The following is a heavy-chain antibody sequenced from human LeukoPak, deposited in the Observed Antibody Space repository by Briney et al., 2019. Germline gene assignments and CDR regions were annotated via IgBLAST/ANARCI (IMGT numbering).Heavy chain of an antibody. D-gene: IGHD3-3*01. CDR1: GFTFNNYA. CDR2: INGDGDAT. J-gene: IGHJ3*02. Sequence: GGSLRLSCAASGFTFNNYAMSWVRQAPGKGLEWVSLINGDGDATKYADSVKGRFTISRDNSKNTLSLQMNSLRAEDTAVYYCARDAIRFLEWTGAFDIWGQGTMVTVSS. CDR3: ARDAIRFLEWTGAFDI. V-gene: IGHV3-23*01.